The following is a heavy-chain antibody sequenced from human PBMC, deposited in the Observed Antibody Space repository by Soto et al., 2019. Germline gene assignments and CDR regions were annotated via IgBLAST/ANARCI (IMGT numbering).Heavy chain of an antibody. CDR1: GFTFSSYG. Sequence: QVPLVESGGGVVQPGRSLRLSCAASGFTFSSYGMHWVRQAPGKGLEWVAVIWYDGSNKYYADSVKGRFTISRDNSKNTLYLQMNSLRAEDTAVYYCARDAGYCSGGSCYRRGYFQHWGQGTLVTVSS. CDR2: IWYDGSNK. J-gene: IGHJ1*01. CDR3: ARDAGYCSGGSCYRRGYFQH. V-gene: IGHV3-33*01. D-gene: IGHD2-15*01.